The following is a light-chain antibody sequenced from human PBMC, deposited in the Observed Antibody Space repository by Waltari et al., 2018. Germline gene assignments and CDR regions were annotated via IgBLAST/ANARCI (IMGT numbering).Light chain of an antibody. CDR1: QSILYSNNKNY. CDR3: QQYYNYPWT. Sequence: DIVMTQSPDSLAVSLGERATINCKSTQSILYSNNKNYLAWYQQKSGQPPKLLIYWASAREPGIPDRFSGSGSGTDFTLTITSLQAEDAALYYCQQYYNYPWTFDQGTKVE. V-gene: IGKV4-1*01. CDR2: WAS. J-gene: IGKJ1*01.